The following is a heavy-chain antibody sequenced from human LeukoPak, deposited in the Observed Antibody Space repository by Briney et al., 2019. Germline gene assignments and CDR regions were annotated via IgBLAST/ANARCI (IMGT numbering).Heavy chain of an antibody. CDR1: GYTFTGYH. CDR3: ARDITIVEPFDI. D-gene: IGHD3-22*01. Sequence: ASVKVSCKASGYTFTGYHMHWVRQAPGQGLEWMGWINPNSGGTNYAQKFQGRVTMTRDTSISTAYMELSRLRSDDTAVYYCARDITIVEPFDIWGQGTMVTVSS. V-gene: IGHV1-2*02. J-gene: IGHJ3*02. CDR2: INPNSGGT.